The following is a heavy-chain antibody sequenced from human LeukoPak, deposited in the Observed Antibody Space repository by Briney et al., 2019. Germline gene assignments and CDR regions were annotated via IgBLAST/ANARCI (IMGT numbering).Heavy chain of an antibody. D-gene: IGHD5-24*01. J-gene: IGHJ4*02. CDR3: ARLRATRSFDY. Sequence: GGSLRLSCAASRFTFNNYWMSWVRQAPGKGLEWVAYINQDGSDKYYVDSVKGRFTISRDNAKNSLYLQMNSLRAEDTAVYYCARLRATRSFDYWGQGTLVTVSS. V-gene: IGHV3-7*04. CDR2: INQDGSDK. CDR1: RFTFNNYW.